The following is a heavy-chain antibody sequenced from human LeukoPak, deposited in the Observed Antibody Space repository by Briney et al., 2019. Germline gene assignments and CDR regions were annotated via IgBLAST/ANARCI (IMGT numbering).Heavy chain of an antibody. CDR1: GGSFSGYY. CDR3: AREMEPRDAFDI. D-gene: IGHD1-1*01. V-gene: IGHV4-34*01. CDR2: INHSGST. Sequence: PSETLSLTCAVYGGSFSGYYWSWIRQPPGKGLEWIGEINHSGSTNYNPSLKSRVTISVDTSKNQFSLRLNSVTAADTAVYYCAREMEPRDAFDIWGQGTMVSVSS. J-gene: IGHJ3*02.